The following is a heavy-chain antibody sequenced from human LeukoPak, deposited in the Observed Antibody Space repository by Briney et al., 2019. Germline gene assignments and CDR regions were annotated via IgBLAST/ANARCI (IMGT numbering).Heavy chain of an antibody. J-gene: IGHJ4*02. CDR3: ATTLQGGWLRSFDY. V-gene: IGHV1-18*01. CDR2: ISAYNGST. CDR1: GYTFTSYG. D-gene: IGHD5-12*01. Sequence: ASVKVSCKASGYTFTSYGISWVRQAPGQGLEWMGWISAYNGSTNYAQKLQGRVTMTTDTSTSTAYMELRSLRSDDTAVYYCATTLQGGWLRSFDYWGQGTLVTVSS.